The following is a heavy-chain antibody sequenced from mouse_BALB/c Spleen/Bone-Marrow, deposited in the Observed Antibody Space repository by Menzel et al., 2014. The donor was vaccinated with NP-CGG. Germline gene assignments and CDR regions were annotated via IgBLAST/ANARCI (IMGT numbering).Heavy chain of an antibody. J-gene: IGHJ2*01. CDR3: ALYYDYDVGY. V-gene: IGHV14-3*02. Sequence: EVQGVESGAELVKPGASVKLSCTASGFNIKDTYMHWVKQRPEQGLEWIGRIDPASGNTKYDPKFQGKATITADTSSNTAYLQLSSLTFEDTAVYYCALYYDYDVGYWGQGTTLTVSS. CDR2: IDPASGNT. D-gene: IGHD2-4*01. CDR1: GFNIKDTY.